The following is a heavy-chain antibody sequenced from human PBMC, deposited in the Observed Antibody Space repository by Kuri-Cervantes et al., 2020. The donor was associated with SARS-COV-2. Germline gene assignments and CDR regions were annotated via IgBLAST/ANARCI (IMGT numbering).Heavy chain of an antibody. CDR3: AREATSVVTAANYFDY. Sequence: LRLSCTVSGGSVSSGSYYWSWIRQPPGKGLEWIGYIYYSGSTYYNPSLKSRVTISVDTSKNQFSLKLSSVTAADTAVYYCAREATSVVTAANYFDYWGQGTLVTVSS. D-gene: IGHD2-21*02. CDR2: IYYSGST. J-gene: IGHJ4*02. CDR1: GGSVSSGSYY. V-gene: IGHV4-31*03.